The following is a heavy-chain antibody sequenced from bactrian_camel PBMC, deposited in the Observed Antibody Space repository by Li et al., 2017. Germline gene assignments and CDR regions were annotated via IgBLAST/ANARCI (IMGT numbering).Heavy chain of an antibody. D-gene: IGHD5*01. Sequence: VESGGGSVQAGGSLRLSCAVSRHTYRNYCYGWFRQAPGKEREGLASIDNGGSTVYSDPVKGRFTISKDNAKNTLYLQMNSLKPEDTAVYYCVRAASSQMGWADFGYWGQGTQVTVS. J-gene: IGHJ6*01. CDR1: RHTYRNYC. V-gene: IGHV3S55*01. CDR2: IDNGGST. CDR3: VRAASSQMGWADFGY.